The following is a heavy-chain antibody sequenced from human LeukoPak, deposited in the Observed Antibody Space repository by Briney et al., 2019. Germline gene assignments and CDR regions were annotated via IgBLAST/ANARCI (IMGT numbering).Heavy chain of an antibody. CDR3: AGGQGWHFDL. D-gene: IGHD2-15*01. Sequence: GGSLRLSCAASGFTFSSYAMSWVRQAPGKGLEWVSDISGGGGSTYYADSVKGRFTISRDNAKLYLQMNSLRAEDTAVYYCAGGQGWHFDLWGRGTLITVSS. CDR1: GFTFSSYA. V-gene: IGHV3-23*01. J-gene: IGHJ2*01. CDR2: ISGGGGST.